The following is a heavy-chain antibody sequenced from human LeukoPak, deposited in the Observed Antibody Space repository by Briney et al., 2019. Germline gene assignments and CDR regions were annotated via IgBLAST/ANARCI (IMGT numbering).Heavy chain of an antibody. D-gene: IGHD4-17*01. CDR3: ARDDGDYATDY. Sequence: EASVKVSCKASGYSFTGYHMHWVRQAPGQGLEWMEWINPNSGGTNYAQKFQGRVTMTRDTSISTAYMELSRLRSDGTAVYYCARDDGDYATDYWGQGTLVTVSS. J-gene: IGHJ4*02. CDR1: GYSFTGYH. V-gene: IGHV1-2*02. CDR2: INPNSGGT.